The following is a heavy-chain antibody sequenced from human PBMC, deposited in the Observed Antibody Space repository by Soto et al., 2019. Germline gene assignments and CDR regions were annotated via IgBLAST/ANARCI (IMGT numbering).Heavy chain of an antibody. J-gene: IGHJ6*02. CDR3: ARGLRDIVVVPAASGYYYGMDV. V-gene: IGHV3-30-3*01. D-gene: IGHD2-2*01. CDR1: GFTFSSYA. CDR2: ISYDGSNK. Sequence: HPSETLSLSCAASGFTFSSYAMHWVRQAPGKGLEWVAVISYDGSNKYYADSVKGRFTISRDNSKNTLYLQMNSLRAEDTAVYYCARGLRDIVVVPAASGYYYGMDVWGQGTTVTVSS.